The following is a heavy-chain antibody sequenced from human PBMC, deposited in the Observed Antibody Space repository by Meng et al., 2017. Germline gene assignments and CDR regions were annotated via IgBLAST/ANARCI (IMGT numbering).Heavy chain of an antibody. D-gene: IGHD5-18*01. J-gene: IGHJ4*02. CDR3: ASSGYSYGYRFDY. CDR1: GGSFSGYY. Sequence: VTLQRWGAGLLKPSETLSLTCAVYGGSFSGYYWSWIRQPPGKGLEWIGEINHSGSTNYNPSLKSRVTISVDTSKNQFSLKLSSVTAADTAVYYCASSGYSYGYRFDYWGQGTLVTVSS. CDR2: INHSGST. V-gene: IGHV4-34*01.